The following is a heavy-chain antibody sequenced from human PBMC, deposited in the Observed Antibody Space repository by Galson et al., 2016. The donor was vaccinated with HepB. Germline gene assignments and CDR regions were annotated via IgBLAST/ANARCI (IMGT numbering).Heavy chain of an antibody. D-gene: IGHD4-17*01. V-gene: IGHV4-31*03. CDR1: GDSITRAGYY. CDR3: ARGSDYGDLD. Sequence: TLSLTCTVSGDSITRAGYYWSWIRQHPGKGLEWIGYIYYSGRTYYNPSLQSRLTISLGTSKNHFSLNLTSATVAGPAVYFCARGSDYGDLDWGQGTLVSITS. CDR2: IYYSGRT. J-gene: IGHJ4*02.